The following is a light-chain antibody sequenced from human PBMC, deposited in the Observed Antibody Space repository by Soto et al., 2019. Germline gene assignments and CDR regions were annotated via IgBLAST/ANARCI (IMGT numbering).Light chain of an antibody. CDR1: QTVRNNY. J-gene: IGKJ4*01. CDR3: QQLSSWLTLT. V-gene: IGKV3D-20*02. Sequence: DIVLTQSPGTLSLSPGERATLSCRASQTVRNNYEAWHQQKPGKATRLLXXGAXSRATGIPERFSGSGSGTDFTLTLSSLEPEDFAVYYCQQLSSWLTLTFGGGTKVDIK. CDR2: GAX.